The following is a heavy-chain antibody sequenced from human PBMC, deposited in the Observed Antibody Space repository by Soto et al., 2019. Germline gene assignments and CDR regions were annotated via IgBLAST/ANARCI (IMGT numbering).Heavy chain of an antibody. Sequence: QVQLVESGGGVVQPGRSLRLSCAASGFTFSSYAMHWVHQAPGKGLEWVAVISYDGSNKYYADSVKGRFTISRDNSKNTLYLQMNSLRAEDTAVYYCAREKGNYWGQGTLVTVSS. CDR2: ISYDGSNK. J-gene: IGHJ4*02. CDR3: AREKGNY. CDR1: GFTFSSYA. V-gene: IGHV3-30-3*01.